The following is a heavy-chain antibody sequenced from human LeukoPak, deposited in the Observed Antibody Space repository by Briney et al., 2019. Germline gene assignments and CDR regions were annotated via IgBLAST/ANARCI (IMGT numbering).Heavy chain of an antibody. V-gene: IGHV3-7*01. J-gene: IGHJ4*02. CDR3: ARGWASEAFDY. D-gene: IGHD3-16*01. CDR2: IKQDGSEK. CDR1: GFTFSSCW. Sequence: GGSLRLSCAASGFTFSSCWMNWVRQAPGKGLEWVANIKQDGSEKYYVDSVKGRFTISRDNAKNSLYLQMDSLRAEDTAVYYCARGWASEAFDYWGQGTLVTVSS.